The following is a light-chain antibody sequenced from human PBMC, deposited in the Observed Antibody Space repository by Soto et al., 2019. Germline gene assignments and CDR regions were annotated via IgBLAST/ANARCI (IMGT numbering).Light chain of an antibody. J-gene: IGKJ1*01. V-gene: IGKV1-5*01. CDR1: QSISTW. CDR2: DAS. CDR3: QQYSTYWT. Sequence: DIQMTQFPSTLSASVGDRVTITCRASQSISTWLAWYQQKPGKAPRVLIYDASTLENGVPSSFSGSGSGTEFTLTIXXLQPEDFATYYCQQYSTYWTFGLGTKVEIK.